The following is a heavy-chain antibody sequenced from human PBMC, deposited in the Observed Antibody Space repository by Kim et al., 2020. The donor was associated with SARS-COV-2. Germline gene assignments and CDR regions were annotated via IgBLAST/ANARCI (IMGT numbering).Heavy chain of an antibody. J-gene: IGHJ4*02. CDR3: ARLRQPNVLRYFDWFDF. D-gene: IGHD3-9*01. CDR2: IYPGDSDT. Sequence: GESLKISCKGSGYSFTSYCIAWVRQMPGKGLECMGIIYPGDSDTRYSPSFQGQVTISADKSISTAYVQWSRLKASDTAMYYCARLRQPNVLRYFDWFDFWGQGTQVTVSA. CDR1: GYSFTSYC. V-gene: IGHV5-51*01.